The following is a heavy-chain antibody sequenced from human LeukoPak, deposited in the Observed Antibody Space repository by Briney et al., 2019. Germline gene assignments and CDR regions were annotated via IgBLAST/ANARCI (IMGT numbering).Heavy chain of an antibody. V-gene: IGHV1-3*01. D-gene: IGHD2-15*01. CDR2: ISAGNVNT. CDR3: ARSQVAGGAFDI. J-gene: IGHJ3*02. CDR1: GYTFTSYA. Sequence: ASVKVSCKASGYTFTSYAMHWVRQAPGQRLEWMGWISAGNVNTKYSQKFQGRVTITSDTSASTAYMELSSLRSEDTAVYYCARSQVAGGAFDIWGQGTMVTVSS.